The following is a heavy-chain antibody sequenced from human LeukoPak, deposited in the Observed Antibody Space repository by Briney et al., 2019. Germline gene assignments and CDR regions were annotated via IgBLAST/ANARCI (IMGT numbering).Heavy chain of an antibody. CDR3: ARAVGDYTFDY. V-gene: IGHV4-59*01. J-gene: IGHJ4*02. CDR1: GDSIRSYY. CDR2: ISNTGNT. D-gene: IGHD4-17*01. Sequence: PSETLSLTCTLPGDSIRSYYWSWFRQPPRKGLEWIAYISNTGNTKYNPSLRSRVTISVDTSKNQFSLKLSSVTAADTAVYYCARAVGDYTFDYWGQGALVTVSS.